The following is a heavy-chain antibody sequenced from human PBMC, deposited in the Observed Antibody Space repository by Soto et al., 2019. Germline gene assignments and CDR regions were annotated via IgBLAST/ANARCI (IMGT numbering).Heavy chain of an antibody. D-gene: IGHD3-22*01. CDR3: PTGEGMGRGYYYDSSGYSTDFDY. J-gene: IGHJ4*02. CDR2: IYPGDSDT. Sequence: GESLKISCKGSGYSFTSYWIGWVRQMPGKGLEWMGIIYPGDSDTRYSPSRQGQVTISADKSISTAYLQWSSLKASDTAMYDCPTGEGMGRGYYYDSSGYSTDFDYWGQGTLVTVSA. V-gene: IGHV5-51*01. CDR1: GYSFTSYW.